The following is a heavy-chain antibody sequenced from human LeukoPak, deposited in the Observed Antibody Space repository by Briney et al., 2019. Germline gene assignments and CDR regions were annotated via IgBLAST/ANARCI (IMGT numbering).Heavy chain of an antibody. CDR1: GFTFSSYW. D-gene: IGHD6-19*01. CDR3: ARAVVAGRNYYYYYYMDV. J-gene: IGHJ6*03. V-gene: IGHV3-74*01. CDR2: INSDGSST. Sequence: GGSLRLSCAASGFTFSSYWMHWVRQAPGKGLVWVSRINSDGSSTSYADSVKGRFTISRDNAKNSLYLQMSSLRAEDTALYYCARAVVAGRNYYYYYYMDVWGKGTTVTVSS.